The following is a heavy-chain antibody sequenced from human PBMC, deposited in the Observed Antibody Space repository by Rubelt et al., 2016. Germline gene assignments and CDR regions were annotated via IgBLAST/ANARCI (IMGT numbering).Heavy chain of an antibody. CDR2: IIPILGLT. D-gene: IGHD6-13*01. V-gene: IGHV1-69*04. CDR3: ARAGIAAAGTFYFDY. J-gene: IGHJ4*02. Sequence: RGLEWMGRIIPILGLTNYAQKFEDRVTITADKSTSTAYMELSSLRSEDTAVYYCARAGIAAAGTFYFDYWGQGTLVTVSS.